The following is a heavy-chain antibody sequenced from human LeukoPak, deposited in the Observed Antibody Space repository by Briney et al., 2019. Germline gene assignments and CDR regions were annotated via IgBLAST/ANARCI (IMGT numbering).Heavy chain of an antibody. V-gene: IGHV4-59*01. D-gene: IGHD2-15*01. CDR3: ARASRYCSGGSCSGTRVDY. J-gene: IGHJ4*02. CDR2: IYYSGST. Sequence: PSETLSLTCAVYGGSFSGYYWSWIRRPPGKGLEWIGYIYYSGSTNYNPSLKSRVTISVDTSKNQFSLKLSSVTAADTAVYYCARASRYCSGGSCSGTRVDYWGQGTLVTVSS. CDR1: GGSFSGYY.